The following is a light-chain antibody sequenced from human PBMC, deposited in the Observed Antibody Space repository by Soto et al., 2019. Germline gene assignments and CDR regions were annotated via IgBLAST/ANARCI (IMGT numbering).Light chain of an antibody. V-gene: IGKV1-33*01. Sequence: DIQMTQSPSSMSASVGDRVTITCQASQDITNYLNWYQQKPGQAPKLLIYDVSNLETGVPPRFSGSGSGTHFTFTIISLQPEDIATYYCQQYDNFPLTLGGRTKVDIK. J-gene: IGKJ4*01. CDR2: DVS. CDR1: QDITNY. CDR3: QQYDNFPLT.